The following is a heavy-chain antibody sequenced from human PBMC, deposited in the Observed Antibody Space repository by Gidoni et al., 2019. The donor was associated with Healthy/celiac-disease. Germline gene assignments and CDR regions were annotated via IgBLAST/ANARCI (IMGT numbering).Heavy chain of an antibody. D-gene: IGHD6-13*01. CDR3: AKEGWAAAKFEDYYYYGMDV. V-gene: IGHV3-23*01. CDR1: GFTVSSYA. J-gene: IGHJ6*02. Sequence: EVQRLEAGGGLVQPGGALRLSCAASGFTVSSYAMSWVRQAPGKGLEWVSAISGSGGSTYYADSVKGRFTISRENSKNTLYLQMNSLRAEDTAVYYCAKEGWAAAKFEDYYYYGMDVWGQGTTVTVSS. CDR2: ISGSGGST.